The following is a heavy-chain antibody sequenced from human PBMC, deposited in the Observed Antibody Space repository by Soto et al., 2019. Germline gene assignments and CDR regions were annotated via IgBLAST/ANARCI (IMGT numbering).Heavy chain of an antibody. D-gene: IGHD6-13*01. CDR2: ISSSSSSI. CDR1: GFTFSSYS. V-gene: IGHV3-21*01. Sequence: GGSLRLSCAASGFTFSSYSMNWVRQAPGKGLDWVSSISSSSSSIYYADSVKGRFTISRDSTRNSLYLQMNSLRAEDTAVYYCARGAHSSSWFFLDYWGQGALVTVSS. J-gene: IGHJ4*02. CDR3: ARGAHSSSWFFLDY.